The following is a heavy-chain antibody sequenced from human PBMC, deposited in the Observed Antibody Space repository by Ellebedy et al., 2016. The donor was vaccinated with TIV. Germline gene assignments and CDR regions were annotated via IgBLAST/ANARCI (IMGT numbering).Heavy chain of an antibody. J-gene: IGHJ4*02. D-gene: IGHD3-22*01. V-gene: IGHV1-3*01. CDR3: ARLRGTMIVVATIDY. CDR1: GYTFTSYA. Sequence: ASVKVSXXASGYTFTSYAMHWVRQAPGQRLEWMGWINAGNGNTKYSQKFQGRVTITRDTSTSTAYMELRSLRSDDTAVYYCARLRGTMIVVATIDYWGQGTLVTVSS. CDR2: INAGNGNT.